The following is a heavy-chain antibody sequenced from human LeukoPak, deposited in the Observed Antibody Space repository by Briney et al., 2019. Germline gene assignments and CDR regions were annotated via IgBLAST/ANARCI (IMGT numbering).Heavy chain of an antibody. CDR3: AKDMAAYYYASGNIDY. CDR2: ISRNGAAT. J-gene: IGHJ4*02. V-gene: IGHV3-43*01. D-gene: IGHD3-10*01. Sequence: GGSLRLSCAASGLTFGDYTMHWVRQAPGKGLEWVSLISRNGAATKYADSVRGRFTVSRDNSKNSLYLQMNSLRAEDTALYYCAKDMAAYYYASGNIDYWGQGTLVTVSS. CDR1: GLTFGDYT.